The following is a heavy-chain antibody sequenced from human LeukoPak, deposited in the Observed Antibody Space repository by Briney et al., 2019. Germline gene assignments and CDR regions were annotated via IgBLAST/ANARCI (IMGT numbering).Heavy chain of an antibody. D-gene: IGHD5-24*01. V-gene: IGHV4-4*02. CDR3: ATRDGYYYNGMDV. CDR2: IYHSGST. CDR1: GGSISSSNW. Sequence: SGTLSLTCAVSGGSISSSNWWSWVRQPPGKGLEWIGEIYHSGSTNYNPSLKSRVTISVDKSKNQFSLKLSSVTAADTAVYYFATRDGYYYNGMDVGGKGTTVT. J-gene: IGHJ6*04.